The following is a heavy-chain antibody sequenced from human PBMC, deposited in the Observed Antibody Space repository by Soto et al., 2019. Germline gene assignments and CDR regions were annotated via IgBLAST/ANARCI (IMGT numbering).Heavy chain of an antibody. V-gene: IGHV1-69*13. D-gene: IGHD3-9*01. CDR2: IIPIFGTA. CDR1: GGTFSSYA. CDR3: ARGPGYYDILPGTTGGMDV. Sequence: SVKVSCKASGGTFSSYAISWVRQAPGQGLEWMGGIIPIFGTANYAQKFQGRVTITADESTSTAYMELSSLRSEDTAVYYCARGPGYYDILPGTTGGMDVWGQGTTVT. J-gene: IGHJ6*02.